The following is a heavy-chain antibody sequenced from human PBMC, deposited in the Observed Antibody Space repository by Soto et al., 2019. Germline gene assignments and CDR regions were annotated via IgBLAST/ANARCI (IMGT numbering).Heavy chain of an antibody. J-gene: IGHJ4*02. CDR2: IYYSVST. D-gene: IGHD2-15*01. V-gene: IGHV4-31*03. CDR3: ATYCSSGISYVDY. Sequence: QVQLQESGPGLVKPSQTLSLTCTVSGGSISSGGYYWSWIRQHPGKGLEWLGFIYYSVSTYYNTSLKSRFTTSLDPSKYQLSLKLSSATAAATAVYYCATYCSSGISYVDYWGQGTLVTVSS. CDR1: GGSISSGGYY.